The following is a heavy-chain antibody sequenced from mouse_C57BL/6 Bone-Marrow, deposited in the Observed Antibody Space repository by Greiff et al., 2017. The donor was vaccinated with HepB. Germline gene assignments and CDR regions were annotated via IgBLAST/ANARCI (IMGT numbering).Heavy chain of an antibody. Sequence: EVKLMESGGGLVQPGGSLKLSCAASGFTFSDYYMYWVRQTPEKRLEWVAYISNGGGSTYYPDNVKGRFTISRDNAKNTLYLQMSRLKSEDTAMYYWARHGTDYYGSSLYYAMDYWGQGTSVTVSS. D-gene: IGHD1-1*01. CDR2: ISNGGGST. V-gene: IGHV5-12*01. CDR3: ARHGTDYYGSSLYYAMDY. J-gene: IGHJ4*01. CDR1: GFTFSDYY.